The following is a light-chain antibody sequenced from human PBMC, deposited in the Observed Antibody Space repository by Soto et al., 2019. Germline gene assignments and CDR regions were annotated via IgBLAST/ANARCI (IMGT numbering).Light chain of an antibody. CDR3: QSYDSSLSGSDVV. CDR2: GNS. V-gene: IGLV1-40*01. J-gene: IGLJ2*01. CDR1: SSNIGAGYD. Sequence: QSVLTQPPSVSGAPGQRVTISCTGSSSNIGAGYDVHWYQQLPGTAPKLLIYGNSNRPSGVPDRFSGSKSGTSASLAITGLQAEDEADYYGQSYDSSLSGSDVVFGGGTRLPS.